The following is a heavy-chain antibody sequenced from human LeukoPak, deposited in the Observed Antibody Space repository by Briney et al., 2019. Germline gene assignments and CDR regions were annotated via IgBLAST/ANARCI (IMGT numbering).Heavy chain of an antibody. V-gene: IGHV4-34*01. CDR2: INHSGST. CDR3: AGRQGVMSI. Sequence: SETLSLTCAVYGGSFSGYYWSWIRQPPGKGLEWIGEINHSGSTNYNPSLKSRVTKSVDTSKNQFSLKLSSVTAADTAVYYCAGRQGVMSIWGQGTMVTVSS. J-gene: IGHJ3*02. CDR1: GGSFSGYY. D-gene: IGHD3-16*01.